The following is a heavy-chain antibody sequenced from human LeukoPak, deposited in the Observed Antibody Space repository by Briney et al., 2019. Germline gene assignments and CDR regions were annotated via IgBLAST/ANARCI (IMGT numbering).Heavy chain of an antibody. CDR3: AIAGPGDLSFPYIAY. D-gene: IGHD3-16*02. V-gene: IGHV4-34*01. J-gene: IGHJ4*01. CDR2: INHSGST. CDR1: GGSFSGYY. Sequence: SETLSLICAVYGGSFSGYYWSWIRQRPGKGLEWIGEINHSGSTTYNTSLKNRVAISVDTSRKQFSLRLSSVTAADTALYYCAIAGPGDLSFPYIAYWGHGRLVTVSS.